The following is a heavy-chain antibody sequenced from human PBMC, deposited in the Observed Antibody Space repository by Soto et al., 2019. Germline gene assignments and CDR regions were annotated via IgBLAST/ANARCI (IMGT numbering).Heavy chain of an antibody. CDR3: ARASNYDSPIPHAFDI. CDR2: ISYDGSNK. CDR1: GFTFSSYA. D-gene: IGHD3-22*01. V-gene: IGHV3-30-3*01. J-gene: IGHJ3*02. Sequence: QVQLVESGGGVVQPGRSLRLSCAASGFTFSSYAMHWVRQAPGKGLEWVAVISYDGSNKYYADSVKGRFTISRDNSKNTLYLQMNSLRAEDTAVYYCARASNYDSPIPHAFDIWGQGTMVTVSS.